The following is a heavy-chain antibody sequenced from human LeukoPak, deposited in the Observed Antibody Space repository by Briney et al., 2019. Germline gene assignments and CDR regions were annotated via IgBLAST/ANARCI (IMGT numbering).Heavy chain of an antibody. V-gene: IGHV3-23*01. Sequence: GGSLRLSCAASGFTFSTYAMSWVRQAPGRGLEWVSAISGSADRTYYADSVKGRFTISRDNSKNTLSLQMNSLRAEDTAVYYCAKVGGYYTLFDYWGQGTLVTVSS. CDR3: AKVGGYYTLFDY. D-gene: IGHD3-3*01. CDR2: ISGSADRT. CDR1: GFTFSTYA. J-gene: IGHJ4*02.